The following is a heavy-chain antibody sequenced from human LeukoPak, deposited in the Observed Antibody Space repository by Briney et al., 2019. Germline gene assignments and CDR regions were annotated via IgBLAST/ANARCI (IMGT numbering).Heavy chain of an antibody. CDR3: AKDLERWTTFYYFDY. CDR2: ISYDGSNK. D-gene: IGHD1-1*01. CDR1: GFTFSSYW. Sequence: GGSLRLSCAASGFTFSSYWMSWVRQAPGKGLEWVAVISYDGSNKYYADSVKGRFTISRDNSKNTLYLQMNSLRAEDTAVYYCAKDLERWTTFYYFDYWGQGTLVTVSS. V-gene: IGHV3-30*18. J-gene: IGHJ4*02.